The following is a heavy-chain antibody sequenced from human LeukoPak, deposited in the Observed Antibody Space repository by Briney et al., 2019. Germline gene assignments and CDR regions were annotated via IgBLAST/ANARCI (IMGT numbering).Heavy chain of an antibody. CDR1: GYTFSSYG. J-gene: IGHJ6*03. D-gene: IGHD5-18*01. V-gene: IGHV1-18*01. Sequence: ASVKVSCKASGYTFSSYGISWVRQAPGQGLEWMGWISAYNGNTNYAQKLQGRVTMTTDTSTSTAYMELRSLRSDDTAVYHCARQWIQLWLRDYYYYYMDVWGKGTTVTVSS. CDR3: ARQWIQLWLRDYYYYYMDV. CDR2: ISAYNGNT.